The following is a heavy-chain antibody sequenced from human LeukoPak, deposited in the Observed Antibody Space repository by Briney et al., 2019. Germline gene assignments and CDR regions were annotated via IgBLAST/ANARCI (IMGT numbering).Heavy chain of an antibody. CDR2: ISYDGSNK. J-gene: IGHJ5*02. V-gene: IGHV3-30*18. Sequence: GGSLRLSCAASGFTFSSYGMHWVRQAPGKGLEWGAVISYDGSNKYYAASVKGRFTISRDHSKHPLYLQMNSLRAEDTAVYHCAKDLGGGSWGINWFDPWGQGTLVTVSP. D-gene: IGHD2-15*01. CDR3: AKDLGGGSWGINWFDP. CDR1: GFTFSSYG.